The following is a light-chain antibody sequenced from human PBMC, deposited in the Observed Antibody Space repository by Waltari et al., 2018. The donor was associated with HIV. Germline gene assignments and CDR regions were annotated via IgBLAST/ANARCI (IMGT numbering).Light chain of an antibody. V-gene: IGLV2-14*03. CDR1: SGDVGGYNF. J-gene: IGLJ2*01. CDR3: SSYTSSGPRYVL. CDR2: TVN. Sequence: QSALTPPAAVSGSPGQPITIPCTGTSGDVGGYNFVSWYQTHPGKAPKPLIYTVNSRPSGVSMRFSGSRSANTASLTISGLQAEDEADYFCSSYTSSGPRYVLFGGGTRLTVL.